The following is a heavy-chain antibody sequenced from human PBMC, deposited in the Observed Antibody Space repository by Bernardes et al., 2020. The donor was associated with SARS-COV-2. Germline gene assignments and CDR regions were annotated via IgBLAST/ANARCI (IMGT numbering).Heavy chain of an antibody. CDR1: GFSFRSQG. Sequence: GGSLRLSCAASGFSFRSQGMHWVRQAPGKGLEWVAMIWYDGSNRYYGDSVKGRFTISRDNSKNTLYLQMNSLRAEDTAVYFCARFSAYSTSEIDHWGQGTLVTVSS. J-gene: IGHJ4*02. CDR2: IWYDGSNR. D-gene: IGHD6-13*01. CDR3: ARFSAYSTSEIDH. V-gene: IGHV3-33*01.